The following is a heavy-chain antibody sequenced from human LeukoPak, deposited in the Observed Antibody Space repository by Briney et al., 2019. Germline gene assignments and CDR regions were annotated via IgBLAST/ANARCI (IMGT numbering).Heavy chain of an antibody. V-gene: IGHV3-23*01. Sequence: GGSLRLSCAASGFTFSNSAMSWIRQAPGKGLEWVSSISGSGGSAYYADSVKGRFTISRDNSKNTLYLQMNSLRAEDTAVYYCAKEQLGTSTWGQGTLVTVSS. D-gene: IGHD6-13*01. CDR1: GFTFSNSA. CDR3: AKEQLGTST. CDR2: ISGSGGSA. J-gene: IGHJ5*02.